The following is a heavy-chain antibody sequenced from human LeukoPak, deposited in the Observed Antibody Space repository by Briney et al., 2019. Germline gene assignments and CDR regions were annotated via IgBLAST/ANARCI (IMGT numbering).Heavy chain of an antibody. D-gene: IGHD4-23*01. CDR1: GFTVSGNY. CDR3: ARGTVVTPERGYYFDY. CDR2: IYSGGST. Sequence: GGSLRLSCEASGFTVSGNYMSWVRQAPGKGLEWVSVIYSGGSTYYADSVKGRFTISRDNSKNTLYLQMSSLRAKDTAVYYCARGTVVTPERGYYFDYWGQGTLVTVSS. V-gene: IGHV3-66*01. J-gene: IGHJ4*02.